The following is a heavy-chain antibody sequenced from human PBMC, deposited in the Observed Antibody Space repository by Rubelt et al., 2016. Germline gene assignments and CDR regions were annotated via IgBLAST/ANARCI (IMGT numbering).Heavy chain of an antibody. CDR1: GFTFSSYG. V-gene: IGHV3-33*01. Sequence: QVQLVESGGGVVQPGRSLRLSCAASGFTFSSYGMHWVRQAPGKGLEWVAVIWYDGSNKYYADSVKGRFTITRDNSSNTLDLQMNSLRAEDTAVYYCARSLAQYGMFDYGMDVWGQGTTVTVSS. CDR2: IWYDGSNK. CDR3: ARSLAQYGMFDYGMDV. D-gene: IGHD1-1*01. J-gene: IGHJ6*02.